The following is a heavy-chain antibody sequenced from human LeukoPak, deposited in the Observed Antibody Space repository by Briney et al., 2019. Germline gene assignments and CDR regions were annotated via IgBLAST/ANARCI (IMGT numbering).Heavy chain of an antibody. J-gene: IGHJ4*02. Sequence: GGSLRLSCAASGFTFSSYAMSWVRQAPGKGLEWVSYISSSGSTIYYADSVKGRFTISRDNAKNSLYLQMNSLRAEDTAVYYCASKGALYFDYWGQGTLVTVSS. CDR1: GFTFSSYA. D-gene: IGHD3-16*01. V-gene: IGHV3-48*03. CDR3: ASKGALYFDY. CDR2: ISSSGSTI.